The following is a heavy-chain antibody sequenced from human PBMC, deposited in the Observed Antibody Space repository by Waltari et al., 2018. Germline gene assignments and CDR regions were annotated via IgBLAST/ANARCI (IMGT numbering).Heavy chain of an antibody. V-gene: IGHV4-39*01. Sequence: QLHLQLSGPGLVKPSETLSLTCAVSGTSVTTTNYFWGWIRQPPGKGLEWIGRLYFTGSTDYNPSLKSRVTISIDTSTNQFSLNLRSVTAADTAVYYCARGIWQQLAHFDSWGQGTLVTVSS. CDR3: ARGIWQQLAHFDS. CDR1: GTSVTTTNYF. J-gene: IGHJ4*02. D-gene: IGHD6-13*01. CDR2: LYFTGST.